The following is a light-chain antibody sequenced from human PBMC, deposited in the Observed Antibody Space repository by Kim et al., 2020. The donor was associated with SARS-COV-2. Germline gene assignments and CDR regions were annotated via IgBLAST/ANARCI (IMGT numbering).Light chain of an antibody. CDR3: WQYDTYSRGS. CDR1: QSIGLW. Sequence: DIQMTQSPSTLSAAVGDSVTITCRASQSIGLWLAWYQQKPGKAPQLLIYKASTLETGVPLRFSGSGSGTDFTLTINGLQPDDFATYYCWQYDTYSRGSFGPGTKVDIK. V-gene: IGKV1-5*03. CDR2: KAS. J-gene: IGKJ3*01.